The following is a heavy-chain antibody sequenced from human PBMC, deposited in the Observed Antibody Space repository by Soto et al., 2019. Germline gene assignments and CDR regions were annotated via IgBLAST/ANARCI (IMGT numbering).Heavy chain of an antibody. CDR3: ARDVRGLDTPYNWFAP. Sequence: EVQLVESGGALVQPGGSLRLSCAASGFTFTEYWMSWVRQAPGRRLEWVANIKQDASEKKYADSVKGRFTISRDNAKNSLYLDMNSLRVEDTALYYCARDVRGLDTPYNWFAPWGRGTLVTVST. CDR1: GFTFTEYW. J-gene: IGHJ5*02. D-gene: IGHD3-10*02. V-gene: IGHV3-7*01. CDR2: IKQDASEK.